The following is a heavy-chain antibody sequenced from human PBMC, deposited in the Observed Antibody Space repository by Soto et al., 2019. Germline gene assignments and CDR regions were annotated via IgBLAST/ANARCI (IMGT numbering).Heavy chain of an antibody. CDR1: GFTFSYYS. CDR2: ISSRSSRSSYI. Sequence: EVKLVESGGGLVKPGGSLRLSCAASGFTFSYYSMNWVRQAPGKGLEWVSSISSRSSRSSYIYYADSMKGRFTISRDDAKNSLYLQMDFLRAEDTAIYYCARDQGSYGYVGHFDYWGQGTLVTVSS. D-gene: IGHD5-18*01. V-gene: IGHV3-21*01. J-gene: IGHJ4*02. CDR3: ARDQGSYGYVGHFDY.